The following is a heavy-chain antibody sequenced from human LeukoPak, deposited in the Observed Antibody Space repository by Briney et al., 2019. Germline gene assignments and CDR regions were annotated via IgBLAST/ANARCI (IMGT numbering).Heavy chain of an antibody. D-gene: IGHD3-22*01. V-gene: IGHV3-7*01. Sequence: GGSLRLSCAASGFTFSSYWMSWVRQAPGKGLEWVANIKQDGSEKYYVDSVKGRFTISRDNAKNSLYLQMNSPRAEDTAVYYCARDPSADYYDSSGLDYWGQGTLVTVSS. CDR1: GFTFSSYW. J-gene: IGHJ4*02. CDR2: IKQDGSEK. CDR3: ARDPSADYYDSSGLDY.